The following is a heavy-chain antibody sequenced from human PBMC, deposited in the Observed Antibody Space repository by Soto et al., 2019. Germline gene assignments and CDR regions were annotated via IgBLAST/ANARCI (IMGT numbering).Heavy chain of an antibody. CDR3: ATLVGGYSSAYASDY. J-gene: IGHJ4*02. Sequence: SETLSLTYTVSGGSISSYYWSWIRQPPGKGLEWIGYIYYSGSTNYNPSLKSRVTISVDTSKNQFSLKLSSVTAADTAIYYCATLVGGYSSAYASDYWGQGTVVTVSS. CDR2: IYYSGST. V-gene: IGHV4-59*12. CDR1: GGSISSYY. D-gene: IGHD5-18*01.